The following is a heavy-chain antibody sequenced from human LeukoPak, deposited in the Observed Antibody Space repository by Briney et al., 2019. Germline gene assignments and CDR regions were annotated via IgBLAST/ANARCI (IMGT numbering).Heavy chain of an antibody. CDR2: INHSGST. D-gene: IGHD1-26*01. J-gene: IGHJ6*02. Sequence: SETLSLTCAVYGGSFSGYYWSWIRQPPGKGLEWIGEINHSGSTNYNPSLKSRVTISVDTSKNQFSLKLSSVTAADTAVYYCARLWYGGSYYYYGMDVWGQGTTVTVSS. V-gene: IGHV4-34*01. CDR3: ARLWYGGSYYYYGMDV. CDR1: GGSFSGYY.